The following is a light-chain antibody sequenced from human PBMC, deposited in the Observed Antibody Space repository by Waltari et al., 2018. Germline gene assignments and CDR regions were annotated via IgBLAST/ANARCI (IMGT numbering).Light chain of an antibody. CDR2: AAS. V-gene: IGKV3-20*01. CDR3: QQYGNSPDT. Sequence: ETVLTQSPGTLSLSPGERATLSCRTSQSISRNYLAWYQQKPGQAPRLLIYAASSRATGIPDRFSGSGSGTDFTLTISRLEPEDFAVYYCQQYGNSPDTFGQGTRLVIK. J-gene: IGKJ2*01. CDR1: QSISRNY.